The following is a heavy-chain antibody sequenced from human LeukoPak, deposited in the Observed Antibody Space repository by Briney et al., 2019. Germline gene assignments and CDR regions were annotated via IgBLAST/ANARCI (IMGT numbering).Heavy chain of an antibody. CDR1: GFTFSNNW. J-gene: IGHJ4*02. Sequence: GGSLRLSCAASGFTFSNNWMPWVRQAPGKGLVWVSRINGDGSSISHADSVKGRFTISRDNAKNTLYLQMNSLGAEDTAVYYCARDTIWNDGSFDYWGQGTLVTVSS. D-gene: IGHD1-1*01. V-gene: IGHV3-74*01. CDR3: ARDTIWNDGSFDY. CDR2: INGDGSSI.